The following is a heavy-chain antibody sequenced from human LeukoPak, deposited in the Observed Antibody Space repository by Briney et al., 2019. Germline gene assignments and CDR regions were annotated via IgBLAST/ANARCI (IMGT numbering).Heavy chain of an antibody. CDR2: ISGSSGST. Sequence: PGGSLRLSCAASGFTFSSYAMSWVRQAPGKGLEWVSAISGSSGSTYYADSVKGRFTISRDNSKNTLYLQMNSLRAEDTAVYYCAKGGTGSGSYYKNYYYYYCYMDVWGKGTTVTVSS. CDR3: AKGGTGSGSYYKNYYYYYCYMDV. D-gene: IGHD3-10*01. J-gene: IGHJ6*03. CDR1: GFTFSSYA. V-gene: IGHV3-23*01.